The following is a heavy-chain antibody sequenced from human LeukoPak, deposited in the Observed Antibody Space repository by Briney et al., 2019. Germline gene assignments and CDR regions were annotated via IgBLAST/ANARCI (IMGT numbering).Heavy chain of an antibody. CDR1: GFTFSSYS. J-gene: IGHJ4*02. V-gene: IGHV3-21*01. CDR3: ARDPVRIVVVTAMPTLDY. D-gene: IGHD2-21*02. Sequence: GGSLRLSCAASGFTFSSYSMNWVRQAPGKGLEWVSSISSSSSYIYYADSAKGRFTISRDNAKNSLYLQMNSLRAEDTAVYYCARDPVRIVVVTAMPTLDYWGQGTLVTVSS. CDR2: ISSSSSYI.